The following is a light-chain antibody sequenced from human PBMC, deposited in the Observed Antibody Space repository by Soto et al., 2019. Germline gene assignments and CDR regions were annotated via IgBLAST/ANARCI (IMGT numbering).Light chain of an antibody. CDR1: QDISNY. CDR3: QQYDNLPPCT. CDR2: DAS. J-gene: IGKJ1*01. Sequence: DIQMTQSPSSLSASVGDRVTITCQASQDISNYLNWYQQKPGKAPKLLIYDASNLETGVPSRFSGSGSGTDFTFTISRLQPEDIATYYCQQYDNLPPCTFGQGTKVEIK. V-gene: IGKV1-33*01.